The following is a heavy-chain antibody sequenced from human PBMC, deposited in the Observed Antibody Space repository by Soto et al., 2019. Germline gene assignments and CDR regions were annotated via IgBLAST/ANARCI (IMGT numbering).Heavy chain of an antibody. CDR1: GGTFSSYA. Sequence: GASVKVSCKASGGTFSSYAISWVRQAPGQGLEWMGGIIPIFGTANYAQKFQGRVTITADESTSTAYMELSSLRSEDTAVYYCARRTPQTVTTYNWFDPWGQGTLVTVSS. V-gene: IGHV1-69*13. D-gene: IGHD4-4*01. CDR3: ARRTPQTVTTYNWFDP. J-gene: IGHJ5*02. CDR2: IIPIFGTA.